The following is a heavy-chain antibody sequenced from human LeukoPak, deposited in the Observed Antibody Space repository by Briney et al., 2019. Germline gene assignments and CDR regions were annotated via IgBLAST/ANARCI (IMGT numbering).Heavy chain of an antibody. Sequence: PGGSLRLSCAASGFTFSNYAMSWVRQAPGKGLEWVAGLSGSAGGTTYADSVKGRFTISRDNSKNTLFLQMDRLRAEDTAVYFCAKRGVVVRVFLVGFHREAYYFDSWGQGAQVTVSS. CDR2: LSGSAGGT. J-gene: IGHJ4*02. V-gene: IGHV3-23*01. CDR1: GFTFSNYA. D-gene: IGHD3-16*02. CDR3: AKRGVVVRVFLVGFHREAYYFDS.